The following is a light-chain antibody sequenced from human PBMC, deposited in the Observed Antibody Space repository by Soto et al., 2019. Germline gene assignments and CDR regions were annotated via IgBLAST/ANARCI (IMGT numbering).Light chain of an antibody. Sequence: PGERATLSCRASQSVTSSLAWYQQKPGQAPRLLIYDASNRATGIPARFSGSGSGTDFTLTISRLEPEDSAVYYCQQRYNSWTFGQGTKVDIK. V-gene: IGKV3-11*01. CDR2: DAS. J-gene: IGKJ1*01. CDR1: QSVTSS. CDR3: QQRYNSWT.